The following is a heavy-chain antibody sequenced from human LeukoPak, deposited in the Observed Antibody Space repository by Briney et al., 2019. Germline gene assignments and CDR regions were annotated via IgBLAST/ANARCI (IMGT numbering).Heavy chain of an antibody. Sequence: GGSLRLSCAASGFTFSSHAMHWVRQAPGKGLEWVAVISYDGSNKYYADSVKGRFTISRDNSKNTLYLQMNSLRAEDTAVYYCASLLGFDYWGQGTLVTVSS. V-gene: IGHV3-30-3*01. CDR1: GFTFSSHA. CDR3: ASLLGFDY. J-gene: IGHJ4*02. CDR2: ISYDGSNK.